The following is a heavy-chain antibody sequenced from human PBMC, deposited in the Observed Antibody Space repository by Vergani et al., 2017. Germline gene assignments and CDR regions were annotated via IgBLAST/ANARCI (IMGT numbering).Heavy chain of an antibody. CDR1: GFTFSSYW. CDR3: AKDPRYSSGWEGYFDY. Sequence: EVQLVESGGGLVQPGGSLRLSCAASGFTFSSYWMSWVRQAPGKGLEWVANIKQDGSEKYYVDSVKGRFTISRDNSKNTLYLQMNSLRAEDTAVYYCAKDPRYSSGWEGYFDYWGQGTLVTVSS. D-gene: IGHD6-19*01. J-gene: IGHJ4*02. CDR2: IKQDGSEK. V-gene: IGHV3-7*01.